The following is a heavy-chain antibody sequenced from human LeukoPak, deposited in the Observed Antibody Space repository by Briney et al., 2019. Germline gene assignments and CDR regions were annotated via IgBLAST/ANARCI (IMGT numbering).Heavy chain of an antibody. J-gene: IGHJ5*02. D-gene: IGHD2-2*01. CDR3: ARLNIVVGNWFDP. V-gene: IGHV1-69*04. CDR2: IIPILGIA. Sequence: ASVKVSCKASGGTFSSYAISWVRQAPGQGLEWIGRIIPILGIANYAQKFQGRVTITADKSMSTAYMELSSLRSEDTAVYYCARLNIVVGNWFDPWGQGTLVTVSS. CDR1: GGTFSSYA.